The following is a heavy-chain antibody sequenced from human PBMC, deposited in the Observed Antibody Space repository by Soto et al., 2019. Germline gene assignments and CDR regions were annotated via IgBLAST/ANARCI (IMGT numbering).Heavy chain of an antibody. CDR3: ARDKGQLSPFDY. V-gene: IGHV4-38-2*02. Sequence: SETLSLTCTVSGYSISSGYYWGWIRQPPGKGLEWIGSIYHSGSTYYNPSLKSRVTISVDTSKNQFSLKLSSVTAADTAVYYCARDKGQLSPFDYWGQGTLVTVSS. CDR2: IYHSGST. J-gene: IGHJ4*02. CDR1: GYSISSGYY. D-gene: IGHD6-13*01.